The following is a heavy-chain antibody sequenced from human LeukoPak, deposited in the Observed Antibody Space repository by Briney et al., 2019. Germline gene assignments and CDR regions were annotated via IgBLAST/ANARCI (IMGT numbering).Heavy chain of an antibody. Sequence: PGGSLRLSCAASGFTFYNYAMSWVRQAPGKGLEWVSTISGSGGATYYADSVKGRFTISRDNPKNTLYLQMNSLRAEDTAVYYCARWYSSGWYSDYWGQGTLVTVSS. CDR2: ISGSGGAT. D-gene: IGHD6-19*01. V-gene: IGHV3-23*01. CDR1: GFTFYNYA. J-gene: IGHJ4*02. CDR3: ARWYSSGWYSDY.